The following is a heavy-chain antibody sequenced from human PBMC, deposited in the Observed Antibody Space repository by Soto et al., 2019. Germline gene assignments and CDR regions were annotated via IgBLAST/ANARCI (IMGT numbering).Heavy chain of an antibody. CDR1: GGSISSYY. Sequence: PSETLSLTCTVSGGSISSYYWRWIRQPPGKGLEWIGYIYYSGSTNYNPSLKSRVTISVDTSKNQFSLKLSSVTAADTAVYYCARDDSRSGWYAHFDYWGQGTLVTVSS. CDR3: ARDDSRSGWYAHFDY. J-gene: IGHJ4*02. D-gene: IGHD6-19*01. CDR2: IYYSGST. V-gene: IGHV4-59*01.